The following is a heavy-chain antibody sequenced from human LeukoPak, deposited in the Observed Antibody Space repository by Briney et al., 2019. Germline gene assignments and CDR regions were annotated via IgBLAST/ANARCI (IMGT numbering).Heavy chain of an antibody. CDR2: ISTHNDNT. D-gene: IGHD1-26*01. CDR1: GYTFTNYG. J-gene: IGHJ3*02. V-gene: IGHV1-18*01. Sequence: ASGKVSCRASGYTFTNYGISWVRQAPGQGLEWMGWISTHNDNTDYAQKLQGRVTMTTDTSTRTAYMEVRSLKSDDTAVYYCARVVGGDHALGAFDIWGQGTMVTVSS. CDR3: ARVVGGDHALGAFDI.